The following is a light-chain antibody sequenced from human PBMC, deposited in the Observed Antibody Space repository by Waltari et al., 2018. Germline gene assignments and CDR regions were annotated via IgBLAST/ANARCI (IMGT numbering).Light chain of an antibody. V-gene: IGKV1-16*01. CDR1: QGIGKN. CDR2: RAS. CDR3: QQAYTYPWT. J-gene: IGKJ1*01. Sequence: DIQMTQSPSSLSASVGDTVTITCQASQGIGKNLNWYQQKPGKAPELLIYRASSLQSGIPSRFSGSGSGTDFTLTISSLQPEDFATYSCQQAYTYPWTFDQGTKVEIK.